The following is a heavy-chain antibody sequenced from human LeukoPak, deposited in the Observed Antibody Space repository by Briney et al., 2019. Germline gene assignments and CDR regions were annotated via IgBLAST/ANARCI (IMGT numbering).Heavy chain of an antibody. CDR1: GYTFTSYD. V-gene: IGHV1-8*01. D-gene: IGHD6-13*01. CDR3: ARGGYIGMDV. Sequence: AASVKVSCKASGYTFTSYDINWVRQATGQGLEWVGWMYPNSGNTGYAQKFQGRVTMTRNTSISTAYMELSSMRSEDTAVYYCARGGYIGMDVWGQGTTLTVSS. J-gene: IGHJ6*02. CDR2: MYPNSGNT.